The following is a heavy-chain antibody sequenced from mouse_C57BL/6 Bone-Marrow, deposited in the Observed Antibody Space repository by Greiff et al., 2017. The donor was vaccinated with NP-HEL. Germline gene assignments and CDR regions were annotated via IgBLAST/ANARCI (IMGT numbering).Heavy chain of an antibody. CDR1: GYSFTGYY. CDR3: ATYGSSYPWYFDV. V-gene: IGHV1-42*01. CDR2: INPSTGGT. D-gene: IGHD1-1*01. Sequence: VQLKESGPELVKPGASVKISCKASGYSFTGYYMNWVKQSPEKSLEWIGEINPSTGGTTYNQKFKAKATLTVDKSSSTAYMQLKSLTSEDSAVYYCATYGSSYPWYFDVWGTGTTVTVSS. J-gene: IGHJ1*03.